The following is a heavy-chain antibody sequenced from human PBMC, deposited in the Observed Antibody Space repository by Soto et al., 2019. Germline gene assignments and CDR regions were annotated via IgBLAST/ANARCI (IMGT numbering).Heavy chain of an antibody. V-gene: IGHV4-31*02. Sequence: SETLSLTCSVSDDSITGGGYYWSWIRQHPAKGLEWIGSIYYRGSTYYSPSLRSRGTISLDPSQARLSLRLTSLTAADTATYYCARGGSGTYHVWGQGTLVTVSS. CDR3: ARGGSGTYHV. D-gene: IGHD3-10*01. CDR1: DDSITGGGYY. J-gene: IGHJ4*02. CDR2: IYYRGST.